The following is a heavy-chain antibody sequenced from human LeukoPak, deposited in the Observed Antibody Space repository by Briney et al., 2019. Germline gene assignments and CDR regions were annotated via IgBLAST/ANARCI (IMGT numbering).Heavy chain of an antibody. D-gene: IGHD2-2*01. Sequence: PGGSLRLSCAASGFMFSSYGMHWVRQAPGKGLEWVAVISHDGSNKYYADSVKGRFTISRDNAKNSLYLQMNSLRAEDTAVYYCARDLSYCSSTSCFNWFDPWGQGTLVTVSS. CDR1: GFMFSSYG. CDR2: ISHDGSNK. V-gene: IGHV3-30*03. CDR3: ARDLSYCSSTSCFNWFDP. J-gene: IGHJ5*02.